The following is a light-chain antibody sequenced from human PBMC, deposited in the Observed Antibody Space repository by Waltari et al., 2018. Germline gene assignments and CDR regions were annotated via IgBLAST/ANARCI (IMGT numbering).Light chain of an antibody. CDR3: TQSVRLPYT. Sequence: DIVMTQTPLSLSVTPGQPAPISCKSSQSLPHSDGETYLCWYLQKPGQPPQLLISKVSNRFSGVPDRFSGSGSGTDFALKISRMEPEDVGVYYCTQSVRLPYTFGQGTKLEIK. CDR1: QSLPHSDGETY. J-gene: IGKJ2*01. V-gene: IGKV2D-29*01. CDR2: KVS.